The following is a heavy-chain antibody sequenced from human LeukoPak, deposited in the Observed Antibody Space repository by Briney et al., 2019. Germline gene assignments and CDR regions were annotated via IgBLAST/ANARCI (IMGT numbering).Heavy chain of an antibody. J-gene: IGHJ4*02. CDR3: ARRGGSSSRRSPIDY. CDR2: IKQDGSQR. V-gene: IGHV3-7*01. Sequence: GGSLRLSCTASGFTFSDYWMTWVRQAPGTGPEWVANIKQDGSQRYYVDSVRGRFTISRDNAKNSLFLQMNGLRAEDTAVYYCARRGGSSSRRSPIDYWGQGTLVTVSS. CDR1: GFTFSDYW. D-gene: IGHD6-6*01.